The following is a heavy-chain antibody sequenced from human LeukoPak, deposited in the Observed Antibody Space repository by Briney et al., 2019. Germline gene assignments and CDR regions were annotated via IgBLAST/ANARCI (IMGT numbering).Heavy chain of an antibody. Sequence: SETLSLTCTVSGGSISSYLWIWVRPPAGKRQEWIGRIYTSGSTNYNPPLKRRATMSVDKSKNPFSLKLSSVTAADTAVYYCARDSGDTIVVVPAARRGWFDSWGQGTLVTVSS. CDR3: ARDSGDTIVVVPAARRGWFDS. CDR2: IYTSGST. D-gene: IGHD2-2*01. CDR1: GGSISSYL. J-gene: IGHJ5*01. V-gene: IGHV4-4*07.